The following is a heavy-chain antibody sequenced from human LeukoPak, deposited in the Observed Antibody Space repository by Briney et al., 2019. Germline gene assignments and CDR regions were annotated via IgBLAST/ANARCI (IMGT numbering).Heavy chain of an antibody. D-gene: IGHD3-3*01. Sequence: GGSLRLSCAASGFTFDDYAMHWVRQAPGKGLEWVSGISWNSGSIGYADSVKGRFTISRDNSKNTLYLQMNSLRAEDTAVYYCARDGRDYDFWSGYFNNYYYGMDVWGQGTTVTVSS. CDR1: GFTFDDYA. V-gene: IGHV3-9*01. J-gene: IGHJ6*02. CDR3: ARDGRDYDFWSGYFNNYYYGMDV. CDR2: ISWNSGSI.